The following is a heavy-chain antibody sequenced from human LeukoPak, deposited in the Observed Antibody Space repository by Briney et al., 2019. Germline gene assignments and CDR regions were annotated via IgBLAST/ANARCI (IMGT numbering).Heavy chain of an antibody. Sequence: GGSLRLSCAASGFTFSTYWMHWVRQVPGKGLVWVSRINSDGSKTRYADSVKGRFTISRDNAKNTLYLQMNSLRAEDTAIYYCVRDSGDIDYWGQGTLVTVSS. CDR3: VRDSGDIDY. V-gene: IGHV3-74*01. J-gene: IGHJ4*02. CDR1: GFTFSTYW. D-gene: IGHD7-27*01. CDR2: INSDGSKT.